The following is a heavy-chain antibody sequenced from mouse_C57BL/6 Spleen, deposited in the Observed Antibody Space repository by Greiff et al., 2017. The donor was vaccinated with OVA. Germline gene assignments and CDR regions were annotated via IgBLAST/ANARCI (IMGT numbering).Heavy chain of an antibody. CDR2: IDPETGGT. V-gene: IGHV1-15*01. CDR3: TRESGFDY. CDR1: GYTFTDYE. D-gene: IGHD1-3*01. J-gene: IGHJ2*01. Sequence: VKLMESGAELVRPGASVTLSCKASGYTFTDYEMHWVKQTPVHGLEWIGAIDPETGGTAYNQKFKGKAILTADKSSSTAYMELRSLTSEDSAVYYCTRESGFDYWGQGTTLTVSS.